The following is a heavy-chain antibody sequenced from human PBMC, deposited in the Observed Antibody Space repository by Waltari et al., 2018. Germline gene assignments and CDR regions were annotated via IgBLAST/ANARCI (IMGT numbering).Heavy chain of an antibody. CDR2: ISGRGGST. J-gene: IGHJ3*02. CDR3: AKDHIAVADPHAFDI. CDR1: GFTFRSSA. Sequence: VQLLESVVGLVQPGGSLRLSCASSGFTFRSSAMSWVRQSPGKGLEGVSAISGRGGSTYYADSVKGRFTISRDNSKNTLYLQMNSLRAEDTAVYYCAKDHIAVADPHAFDIWGQGKMVTVSS. D-gene: IGHD6-19*01. V-gene: IGHV3-23*01.